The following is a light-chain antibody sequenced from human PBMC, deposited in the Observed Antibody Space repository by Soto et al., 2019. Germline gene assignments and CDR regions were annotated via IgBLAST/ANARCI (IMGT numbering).Light chain of an antibody. Sequence: EIVLTQSPDTLSLSPGETATLSCRASQSVSRTYLAWYQQKPGQAPRLLIYGASFRATGIPDRFSGRGSGTDFTLSISRLEPEDFAVYYCQQYVSSPRTFGQGTKVEIK. CDR3: QQYVSSPRT. CDR2: GAS. V-gene: IGKV3-20*01. J-gene: IGKJ1*01. CDR1: QSVSRTY.